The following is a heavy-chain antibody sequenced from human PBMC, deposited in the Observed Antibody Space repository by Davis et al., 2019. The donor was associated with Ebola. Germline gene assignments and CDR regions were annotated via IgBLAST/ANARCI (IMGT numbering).Heavy chain of an antibody. CDR3: AKCRGGSGPNYLDF. D-gene: IGHD3-10*01. Sequence: GESLKISCVASGFTFNTYVMSWVRQAPGKGLEWVSSIGGSLGNTYFADSVKGRFAISRDNSKNTLYLQMSSLGADDTAVYYCAKCRGGSGPNYLDFWGQGTLVTVSS. CDR2: IGGSLGNT. V-gene: IGHV3-23*01. CDR1: GFTFNTYV. J-gene: IGHJ4*02.